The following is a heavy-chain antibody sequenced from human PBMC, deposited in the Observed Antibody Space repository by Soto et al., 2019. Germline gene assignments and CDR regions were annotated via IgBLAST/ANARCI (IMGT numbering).Heavy chain of an antibody. CDR3: SRWVGGNPFGDY. V-gene: IGHV3-73*01. CDR1: GVSFIIFT. Sequence: HPGGALKLSSAASGVSFIIFTFHWVRQASGKGLEWVGRIRSKSNNYATAYAASVKGRFTVSRDDSKNTAYLQMNSLKTEDAAVYYCSRWVGGNPFGDYWGQGTLVTSPQ. J-gene: IGHJ4*02. CDR2: IRSKSNNYAT. D-gene: IGHD1-26*01.